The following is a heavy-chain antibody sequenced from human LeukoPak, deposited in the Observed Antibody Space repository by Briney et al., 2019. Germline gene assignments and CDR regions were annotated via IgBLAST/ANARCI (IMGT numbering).Heavy chain of an antibody. CDR2: IWYDGSNK. Sequence: GGSLRLSCAASGFTFSSYGMHWVRQAPGKGLEWVAVIWYDGSNKYYADSVKSRFTISRDNSKNTLYLQMNSLRAEDTAVYYCAGGRPRLGYYGMDVWGQGTTVTVSS. CDR1: GFTFSSYG. CDR3: AGGRPRLGYYGMDV. J-gene: IGHJ6*02. D-gene: IGHD6-25*01. V-gene: IGHV3-33*01.